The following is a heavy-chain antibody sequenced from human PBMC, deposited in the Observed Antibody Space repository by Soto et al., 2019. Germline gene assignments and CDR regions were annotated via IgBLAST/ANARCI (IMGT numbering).Heavy chain of an antibody. CDR1: GFTFSSYG. D-gene: IGHD6-13*01. Sequence: GGSLRLSCAASGFTFSSYGMHWVRQAPGKGLEWVAVISYDGSNKYYADSVKGRFTISRDNSKNTLYLQMNSLRAEDTAVYYCAKDDSSSWSKNGFDPWGQGTLVTVSS. CDR3: AKDDSSSWSKNGFDP. V-gene: IGHV3-30*18. CDR2: ISYDGSNK. J-gene: IGHJ5*02.